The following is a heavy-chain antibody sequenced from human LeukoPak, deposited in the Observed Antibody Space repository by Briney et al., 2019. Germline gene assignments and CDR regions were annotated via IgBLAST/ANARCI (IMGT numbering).Heavy chain of an antibody. Sequence: PGGSLRLSCAASGFTFSYHCMNWVRQAPGKGLEWVSSISSSSSYIYYADSVKGRFTISRDNAKNSLYLQMNSLRAEDTAVYYCARFFYGAGGMDVWGQGTTVTVSS. D-gene: IGHD4-17*01. J-gene: IGHJ6*02. CDR3: ARFFYGAGGMDV. CDR2: ISSSSSYI. CDR1: GFTFSYHC. V-gene: IGHV3-21*01.